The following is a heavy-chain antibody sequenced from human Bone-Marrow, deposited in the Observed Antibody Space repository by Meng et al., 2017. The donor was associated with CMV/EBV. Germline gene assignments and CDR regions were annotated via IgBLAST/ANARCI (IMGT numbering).Heavy chain of an antibody. J-gene: IGHJ6*01. CDR1: GLSFSSYV. Sequence: GGSLRLSCAASGLSFSSYVMSWVRQPPGKGLEWVSSIILSGGSTYYADSAKGRFTISRDISKNTLYLQMNSLRDEDTAVYYCAKDDYRNYHGMDVWGQGTTVTCSS. D-gene: IGHD4-11*01. CDR3: AKDDYRNYHGMDV. CDR2: IILSGGST. V-gene: IGHV3-23*01.